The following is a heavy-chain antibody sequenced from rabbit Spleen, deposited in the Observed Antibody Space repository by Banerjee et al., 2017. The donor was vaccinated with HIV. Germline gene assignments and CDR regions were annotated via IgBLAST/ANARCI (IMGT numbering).Heavy chain of an antibody. CDR1: GFDYSSDA. D-gene: IGHD1-1*01. Sequence: EEAGGDLVQPEGSLTLTRKDTGFDYSSDAMCWGRKPPGKRPEWLACIYTGDGITYYASWVNGRFTISKTSSTTVTLQMTRLTGADTATYFCARDLAAWNSGSYAFNLWGPGTLVTVS. CDR3: ARDLAAWNSGSYAFNL. CDR2: IYTGDGIT. V-gene: IGHV1S47*01. J-gene: IGHJ4*01.